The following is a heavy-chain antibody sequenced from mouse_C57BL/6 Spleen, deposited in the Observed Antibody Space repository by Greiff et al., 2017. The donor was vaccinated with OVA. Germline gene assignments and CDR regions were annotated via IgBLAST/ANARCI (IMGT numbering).Heavy chain of an antibody. J-gene: IGHJ2*01. V-gene: IGHV1-55*01. CDR1: GYTFTSYW. CDR2: IYPGSGST. D-gene: IGHD3-1*01. CDR3: ARGETALYYFDY. Sequence: QVQLQQSGAELVKPGASVKMSCKASGYTFTSYWITWVKQRPGQGLEWIGDIYPGSGSTNYNEKFKSKATLTVDTSSSTAYMQLSSLTSEDSAVYYCARGETALYYFDYWGQGTTLTVSS.